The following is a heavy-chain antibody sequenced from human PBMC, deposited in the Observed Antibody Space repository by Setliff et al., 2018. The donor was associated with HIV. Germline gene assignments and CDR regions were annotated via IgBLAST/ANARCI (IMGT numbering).Heavy chain of an antibody. V-gene: IGHV1-2*02. CDR1: GYSFSDYY. D-gene: IGHD2-2*01. CDR3: ARDTSSSY. J-gene: IGHJ4*02. Sequence: GASVKVSCKASGYSFSDYYIHWVRQAPGHGFQWMGWISPKYGGTNYAQNFQGRVTMTRGTSISTAYMELSSLGSDDTAVYFCARDTSSSYWGQGTPVTVSS. CDR2: ISPKYGGT.